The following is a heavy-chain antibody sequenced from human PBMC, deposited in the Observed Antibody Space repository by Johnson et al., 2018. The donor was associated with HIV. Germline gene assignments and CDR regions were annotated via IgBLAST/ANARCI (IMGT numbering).Heavy chain of an antibody. D-gene: IGHD6-6*01. CDR3: AKDMEFEIAAKGSAFDI. V-gene: IGHV3-13*01. Sequence: VQLVESGGGLVQPGGSLRLSCAASGFTFSSYDMHWVRQATGKGLEWVSAIGTAGDTYYPGSVKGRFTISRENAKNSLYLQMNSLRAEDTALYYCAKDMEFEIAAKGSAFDICGQGTMVTVSS. CDR1: GFTFSSYD. J-gene: IGHJ3*02. CDR2: IGTAGDT.